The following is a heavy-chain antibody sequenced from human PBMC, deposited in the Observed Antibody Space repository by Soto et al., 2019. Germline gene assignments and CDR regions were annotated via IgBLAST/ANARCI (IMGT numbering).Heavy chain of an antibody. CDR2: IYNSGST. CDR1: GGSLSSSNW. J-gene: IGHJ6*02. CDR3: ARVSGSYYYGMDV. D-gene: IGHD1-26*01. V-gene: IGHV4-4*02. Sequence: QVQLQESGPGLVKPSGTLSLTCAVSGGSLSSSNWWSWVRQPPGKGLEWIGEIYNSGSTNYNPSHKSRVTISVDKSKNQFSLKLSSVIAADTAVYYCARVSGSYYYGMDVWGQGTTVTVSS.